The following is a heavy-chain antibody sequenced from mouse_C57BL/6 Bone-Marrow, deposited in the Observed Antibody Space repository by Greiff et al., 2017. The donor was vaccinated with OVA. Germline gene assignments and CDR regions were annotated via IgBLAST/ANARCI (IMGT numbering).Heavy chain of an antibody. V-gene: IGHV1-19*01. CDR3: ARGDYYGSSDWYFDV. CDR1: GYTFTDYY. J-gene: IGHJ1*03. Sequence: EVQLQQSGPVLVKPGASVKMSCKASGYTFTDYYMNWVKQSHGKSLEWIGVINPYNGGTSYNQKFKGKATLTVDHSSSTAYMVLNSLISEDAAVYYWARGDYYGSSDWYFDVWGTGTTVTVSS. D-gene: IGHD1-1*01. CDR2: INPYNGGT.